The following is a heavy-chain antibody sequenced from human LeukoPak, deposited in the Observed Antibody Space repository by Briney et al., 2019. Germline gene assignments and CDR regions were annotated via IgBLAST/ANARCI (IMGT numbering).Heavy chain of an antibody. CDR2: ISYDGSNK. Sequence: PGGSLRPSCAASGFTFSSYAMHWVRQAPGKGLEWVAVISYDGSNKYYADSVKGRFTISRDNSKNTLYLQMNSLRAEDTAVYYCASVVVVAATLGSAFDIWGQGTMVTVSS. CDR3: ASVVVVAATLGSAFDI. D-gene: IGHD2-15*01. CDR1: GFTFSSYA. V-gene: IGHV3-30*04. J-gene: IGHJ3*02.